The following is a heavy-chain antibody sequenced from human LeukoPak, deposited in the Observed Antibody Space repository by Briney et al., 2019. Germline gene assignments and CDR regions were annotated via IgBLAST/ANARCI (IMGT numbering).Heavy chain of an antibody. J-gene: IGHJ5*02. D-gene: IGHD3-16*01. CDR1: GGTFSSYA. CDR2: IIPILGIA. CDR3: ARAHPWVRWFDP. Sequence: ASVKVSCKASGGTFSSYAISWVRQAPGQGLEWMGRIIPILGIANYAQKFQGRVTITADKSTSTAYMELSSLRSEDTAVYYCARAHPWVRWFDPWGQGTLVTVSS. V-gene: IGHV1-69*04.